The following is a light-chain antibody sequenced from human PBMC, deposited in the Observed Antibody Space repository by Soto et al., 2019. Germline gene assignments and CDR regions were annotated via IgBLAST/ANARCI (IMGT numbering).Light chain of an antibody. Sequence: SYELTQPLSVSVALGQTARITCGGNNIGSKNVHWYQQKPGQAPVLVIYRDSNRPSGIPERFSGSNSGNTATLTISRAQAGDEADYYCQVWDSSFYVFGTGTNVTVL. CDR1: NIGSKN. CDR2: RDS. J-gene: IGLJ1*01. V-gene: IGLV3-9*01. CDR3: QVWDSSFYV.